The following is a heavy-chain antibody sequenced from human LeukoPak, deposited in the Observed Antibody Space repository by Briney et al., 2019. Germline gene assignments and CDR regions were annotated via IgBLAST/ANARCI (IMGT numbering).Heavy chain of an antibody. CDR1: GFTFSSYA. V-gene: IGHV3-23*01. Sequence: GGSLRLSCAASGFTFSSYAMSWVRQAPGKGLEWVSAISGSGGSTYYADSVKGRFTISRDNSKNTLYLQMNSLRAEDTAVYYCAKSPPIYSSSWYVGYYYYYMDVWGKGTTVTVSS. CDR3: AKSPPIYSSSWYVGYYYYYMDV. CDR2: ISGSGGST. J-gene: IGHJ6*03. D-gene: IGHD6-13*01.